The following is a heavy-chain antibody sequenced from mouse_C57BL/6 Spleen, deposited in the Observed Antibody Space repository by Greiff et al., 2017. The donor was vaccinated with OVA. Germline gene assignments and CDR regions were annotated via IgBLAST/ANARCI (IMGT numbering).Heavy chain of an antibody. CDR3: ASTTVVRYWYFDG. Sequence: EVQLQESGPGLVKPSQSLSLTCSVTGYSITSGYYWNWIRQFPGNKLEWMGYISYDGSNNYNPSLKNRISITRDTSKNQFFLKLNSVTTEDTATYYCASTTVVRYWYFDGWGTGTTVTVSS. D-gene: IGHD1-1*01. CDR2: ISYDGSN. V-gene: IGHV3-6*01. J-gene: IGHJ1*03. CDR1: GYSITSGYY.